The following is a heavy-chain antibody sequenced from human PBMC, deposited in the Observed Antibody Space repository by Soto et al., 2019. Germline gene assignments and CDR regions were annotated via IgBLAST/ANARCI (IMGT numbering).Heavy chain of an antibody. CDR1: GGSVSSYY. D-gene: IGHD7-27*01. CDR3: ASDSTGWFDP. Sequence: PSETLSLTCTVSGGSVSSYYWSWIRQPAGKGLEWIGRFYTSGNTNYNPSLKSRVTMSLDTSKNQFSLKLSSVTAADTAVYFCASDSTGWFDPWGQGTLVTV. V-gene: IGHV4-4*07. CDR2: FYTSGNT. J-gene: IGHJ5*02.